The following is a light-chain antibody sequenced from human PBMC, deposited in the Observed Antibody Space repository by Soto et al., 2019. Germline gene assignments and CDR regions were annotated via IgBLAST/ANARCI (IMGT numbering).Light chain of an antibody. Sequence: EIVFTQSPGTLSLSPGERATLSCRASQRLSSNYLAWFQQKPGQAPRLLIYGASTRATGIPDRFSGGGSGTDFTLNISTLENEDFAVYYCQKYGNSPITVGQGTRREIK. V-gene: IGKV3-20*01. CDR1: QRLSSNY. CDR2: GAS. J-gene: IGKJ5*01. CDR3: QKYGNSPIT.